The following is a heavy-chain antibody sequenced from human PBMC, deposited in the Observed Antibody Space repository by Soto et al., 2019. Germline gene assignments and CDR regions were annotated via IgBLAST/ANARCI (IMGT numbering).Heavy chain of an antibody. Sequence: PGGSLRLSCAASGFTFSMFWMHWVRQVPGKGPEWVSRINDGGISTNYADSVKGRFTISRDNAKNILYLQMNALRVEDTAVYYCTRGPRSTSTGTGAFWGQGTLVTVSS. CDR3: TRGPRSTSTGTGAF. CDR2: INDGGIST. J-gene: IGHJ4*02. D-gene: IGHD1-1*01. CDR1: GFTFSMFW. V-gene: IGHV3-74*01.